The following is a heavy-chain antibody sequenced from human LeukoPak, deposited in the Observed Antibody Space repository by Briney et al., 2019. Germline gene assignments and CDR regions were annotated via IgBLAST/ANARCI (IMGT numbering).Heavy chain of an antibody. CDR3: ARLGAQSRDAFDI. CDR1: GYSFTSYW. J-gene: IGHJ3*02. Sequence: GESLQISCKGSGYSFTSYWIGWVRQMPGKGLEWMGIIYPGDSDPRYSPSFQGQVTISADKSISTAYLQWSSLKASDTAMYYCARLGAQSRDAFDIWGQGTMVTVSS. CDR2: IYPGDSDP. V-gene: IGHV5-51*01.